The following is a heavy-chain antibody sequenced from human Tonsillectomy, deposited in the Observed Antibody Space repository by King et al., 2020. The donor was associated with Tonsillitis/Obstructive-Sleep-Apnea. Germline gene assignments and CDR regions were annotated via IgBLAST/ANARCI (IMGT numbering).Heavy chain of an antibody. Sequence: TLKESGPALVKPPQTLTLTCTFSGFSLSTSGMCVSWIRQPPGKALEWLARIDWDDDKYYSTSLKTRLTISKDTSKNQVVLTMTNMDPVDTATYYCARIEVGATEGAFDIWGQGTMVTVSS. CDR2: IDWDDDK. D-gene: IGHD1-26*01. CDR1: GFSLSTSGMC. J-gene: IGHJ3*02. CDR3: ARIEVGATEGAFDI. V-gene: IGHV2-70*11.